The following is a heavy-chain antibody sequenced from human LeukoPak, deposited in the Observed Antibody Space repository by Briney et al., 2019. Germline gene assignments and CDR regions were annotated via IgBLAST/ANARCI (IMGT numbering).Heavy chain of an antibody. CDR2: IYYSGST. CDR1: GGSISSSSYY. D-gene: IGHD6-13*01. V-gene: IGHV4-31*03. J-gene: IGHJ6*02. Sequence: SETLSLTCTISGGSISSSSYYWGWIRQPPGKGLEWIGYIYYSGSTYYNPSLKSRVTISVDTSKNQFSLKLSSVTAADTAVYYCASESSIAAAGRHYYYYYGMDVWGQGTTVTVSS. CDR3: ASESSIAAAGRHYYYYYGMDV.